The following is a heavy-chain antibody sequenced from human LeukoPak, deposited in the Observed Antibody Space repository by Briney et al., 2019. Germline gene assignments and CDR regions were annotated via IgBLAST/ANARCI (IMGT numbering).Heavy chain of an antibody. D-gene: IGHD2-21*02. CDR1: GFTFDDYG. CDR3: ARDGLRRPPTPYCGGDCPLDY. J-gene: IGHJ4*02. CDR2: ITWNGGFT. V-gene: IGHV3-20*04. Sequence: SGGSLRLSCAASGFTFDDYGMSWVRQAPGKGLEWVSGITWNGGFTGYADSVKGRFTISRDNAKNSLYLQMNSLRAEDTAMYYCARDGLRRPPTPYCGGDCPLDYWGQGTLVSVSS.